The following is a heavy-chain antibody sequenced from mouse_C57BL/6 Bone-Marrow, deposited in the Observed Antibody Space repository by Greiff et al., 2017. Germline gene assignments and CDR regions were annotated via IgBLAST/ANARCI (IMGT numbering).Heavy chain of an antibody. J-gene: IGHJ4*01. Sequence: VKVVESGAELVRPGASVTLSCKASGYTFTDYEMHWVKQTPVHGLEWIGAIDPETGGTAYNQKFKGKAILTADKSSSTAYMELRSLTSEDSAVYYCTRERDYSNSTDYWGQGTSVTVSS. CDR1: GYTFTDYE. D-gene: IGHD2-5*01. CDR3: TRERDYSNSTDY. CDR2: IDPETGGT. V-gene: IGHV1-15*01.